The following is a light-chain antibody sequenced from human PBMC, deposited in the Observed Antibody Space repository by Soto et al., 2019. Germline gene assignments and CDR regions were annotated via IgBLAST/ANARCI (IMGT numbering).Light chain of an antibody. J-gene: IGKJ1*01. CDR1: QSVSTY. CDR2: GAS. CDR3: QQYNNWPWT. V-gene: IGKV3-15*01. Sequence: EIVLRQSPATLSSFPGERVTLSCRASQSVSTYLAWYQQKPGQAPRLLIHGASTRATGFPARFSGSGSGTDFTLTISSLQSEDFAVYYCQQYNNWPWTFGQGTKA.